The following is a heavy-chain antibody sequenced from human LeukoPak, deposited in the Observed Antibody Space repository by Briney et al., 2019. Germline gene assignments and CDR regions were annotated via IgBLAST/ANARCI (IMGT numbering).Heavy chain of an antibody. V-gene: IGHV3-11*01. CDR3: ARVPREPDSGNTTPMDV. J-gene: IGHJ6*02. Sequence: PGGSLRLSCAGSGWTFSDYFMSWIRQAPGKGLEYVAYISSGGSTIYYADSVKGRFTISRHNAKNSLYLQPNSLRAEDTAVYYCARVPREPDSGNTTPMDVWGQGTTVTVSS. CDR1: GWTFSDYF. CDR2: ISSGGSTI. D-gene: IGHD1-1*01.